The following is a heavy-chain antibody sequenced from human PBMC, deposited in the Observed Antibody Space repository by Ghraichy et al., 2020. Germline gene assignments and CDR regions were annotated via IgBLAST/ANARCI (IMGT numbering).Heavy chain of an antibody. Sequence: GGSLRLSCAASGFTFSSYAMSWVRQAPGKGLEWVSAISGSGGSTYYADSVKGRFTISRDNSKNTLYLQMNSLRAEDTAVYYCAKGIGWYYYYGMDVWGQGTTVTVSS. V-gene: IGHV3-23*01. J-gene: IGHJ6*02. CDR1: GFTFSSYA. D-gene: IGHD2-15*01. CDR2: ISGSGGST. CDR3: AKGIGWYYYYGMDV.